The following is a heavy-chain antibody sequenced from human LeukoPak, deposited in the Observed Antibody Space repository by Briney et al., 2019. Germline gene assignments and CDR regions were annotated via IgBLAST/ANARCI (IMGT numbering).Heavy chain of an antibody. D-gene: IGHD3-9*01. V-gene: IGHV1-18*01. J-gene: IGHJ4*02. CDR2: ISAYNGDT. CDR1: GHTFTSFG. CDR3: AREAYYDILTGPGAFDY. Sequence: GASVKVSCKTSGHTFTSFGFSWVRQAPGQGLEWMGWISAYNGDTSYAQKLQGRVTMTTDTSTSTVYMELRSLRSDDTAVYYCAREAYYDILTGPGAFDYWGQGTLVTVSS.